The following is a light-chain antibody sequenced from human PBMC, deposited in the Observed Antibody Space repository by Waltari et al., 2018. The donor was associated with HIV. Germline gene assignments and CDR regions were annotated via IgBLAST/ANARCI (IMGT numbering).Light chain of an antibody. CDR1: QSVYTN. J-gene: IGKJ2*01. Sequence: IMQSPDTLPVSPGEGVTLNGRARQSVYTNVDWYQQRPGQAPRLLIYVATNSAAGFPARFSGGGSGTECTLTISSLQSEDFAVYFCHQYNNWPYTFGQGTKLDIK. CDR2: VAT. V-gene: IGKV3-15*01. CDR3: HQYNNWPYT.